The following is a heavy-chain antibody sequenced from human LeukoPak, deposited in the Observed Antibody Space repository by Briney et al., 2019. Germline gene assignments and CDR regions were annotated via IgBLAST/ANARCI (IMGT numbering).Heavy chain of an antibody. CDR3: ARGEREYILV. Sequence: SETLSLTCTVSGYSISSGYYWGWIRQPPGKGLEWIGSIYHSGSTYYNPSLKSRVTISVDTSKNQFSLKLSSVTAADTAVYYCARGEREYILVWGQGTLVTVSS. CDR2: IYHSGST. CDR1: GYSISSGYY. V-gene: IGHV4-38-2*02. D-gene: IGHD5-18*01. J-gene: IGHJ4*02.